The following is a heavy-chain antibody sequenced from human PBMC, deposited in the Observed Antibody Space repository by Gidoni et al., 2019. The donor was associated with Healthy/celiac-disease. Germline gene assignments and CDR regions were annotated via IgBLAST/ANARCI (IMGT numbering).Heavy chain of an antibody. V-gene: IGHV3-30*18. CDR3: AKAGRIAAAGTVSGWFDP. CDR2: ISYDGSNK. Sequence: QVQLVESGGGVVQPGRSLRLSCAASGFTFSSYGMHWVRQAPGKGLEWVAVISYDGSNKYYADSVKGRFTISRDNSKNTLYLQMNSLRAEDTAVYYCAKAGRIAAAGTVSGWFDPWGQGTLVTVSS. CDR1: GFTFSSYG. J-gene: IGHJ5*02. D-gene: IGHD6-13*01.